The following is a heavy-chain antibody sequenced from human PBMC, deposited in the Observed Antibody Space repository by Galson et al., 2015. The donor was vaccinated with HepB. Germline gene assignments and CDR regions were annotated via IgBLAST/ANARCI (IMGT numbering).Heavy chain of an antibody. D-gene: IGHD3-3*01. Sequence: SLRLSCAASGFTFSSYRMHWVRQAPGKGLVWVSRINSDGSSTSYADSVKGRFTISRDNAKNTLYLQMNSLRAEDTAVYYCARGYYDFWSGYFFDYWGQGTLVTVSS. CDR1: GFTFSSYR. J-gene: IGHJ4*02. CDR2: INSDGSST. CDR3: ARGYYDFWSGYFFDY. V-gene: IGHV3-74*01.